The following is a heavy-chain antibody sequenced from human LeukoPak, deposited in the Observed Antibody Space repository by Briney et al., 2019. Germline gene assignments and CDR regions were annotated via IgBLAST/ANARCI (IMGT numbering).Heavy chain of an antibody. V-gene: IGHV3-23*01. Sequence: GGSLRLSCAASGFTFSSYAMSWVRQAPGKGLEWVSAISGSGGSTYYADSVKGRFTISRDNSKNTLYLQMNSLRAEDTAVYYCATGRRRVLRTTFDYWGQGILVTVSS. CDR1: GFTFSSYA. D-gene: IGHD1/OR15-1a*01. J-gene: IGHJ4*02. CDR2: ISGSGGST. CDR3: ATGRRRVLRTTFDY.